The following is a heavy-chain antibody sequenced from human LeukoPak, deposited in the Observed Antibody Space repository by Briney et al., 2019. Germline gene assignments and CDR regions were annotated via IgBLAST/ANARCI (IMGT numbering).Heavy chain of an antibody. Sequence: GGSLRLSCAASGFTVSSNYMSWVRQAPGKGLEWVSVIYSGGTTYYADSVKGRFTISRDNAKNTLNLQMISLRAEDTAVYYCASSSCGGDCPAYWGQGTLVTVSS. V-gene: IGHV3-66*01. J-gene: IGHJ4*02. CDR1: GFTVSSNY. D-gene: IGHD2-21*02. CDR2: IYSGGTT. CDR3: ASSSCGGDCPAY.